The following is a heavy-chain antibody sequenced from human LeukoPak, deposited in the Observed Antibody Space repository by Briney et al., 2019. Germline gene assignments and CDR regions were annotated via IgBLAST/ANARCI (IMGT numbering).Heavy chain of an antibody. J-gene: IGHJ4*02. D-gene: IGHD5-12*01. CDR3: ARDTGYHTFDY. CDR1: GFTVSRYW. CDR2: IKEDGSEK. Sequence: PGGSLRLSCATSGFTVSRYWMTWVRQAPGKWLELVASIKEDGSEKYHVDSVKGRFTVSRDNAKNSLYLQMNSLRVEDTAVYYCARDTGYHTFDYWGQGTLVTVSS. V-gene: IGHV3-7*05.